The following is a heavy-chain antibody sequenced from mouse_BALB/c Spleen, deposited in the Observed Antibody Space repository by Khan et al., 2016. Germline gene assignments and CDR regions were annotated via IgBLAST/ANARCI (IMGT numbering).Heavy chain of an antibody. Sequence: VQLQESGPGLVAPSQSLSITCTVSGFSLTNYGVTWVRQPPGKGLEWLGVIWGDGSTNYHSALISRLSISKDNSKSQVFLKLTSLQTDDTATYYCAKSPIWGNYAMDYWGQGTSVTVSS. CDR1: GFSLTNYG. CDR2: IWGDGST. D-gene: IGHD4-1*01. J-gene: IGHJ4*01. CDR3: AKSPIWGNYAMDY. V-gene: IGHV2-3*01.